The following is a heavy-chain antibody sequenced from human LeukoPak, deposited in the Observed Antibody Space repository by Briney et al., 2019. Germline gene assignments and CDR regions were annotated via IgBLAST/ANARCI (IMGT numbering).Heavy chain of an antibody. V-gene: IGHV3-30*18. CDR2: ISYDGSNK. Sequence: GGSLRLSCAASGFTFSSYGMHWVRQAPGKGLEWVAVISYDGSNKYYADSVKGRFTISRDNSKNTLYLQMNSLRAEDTAVYYCAKADNTNYYDSTGLDYWGQGTLVTVSS. CDR1: GFTFSSYG. CDR3: AKADNTNYYDSTGLDY. D-gene: IGHD3-22*01. J-gene: IGHJ4*02.